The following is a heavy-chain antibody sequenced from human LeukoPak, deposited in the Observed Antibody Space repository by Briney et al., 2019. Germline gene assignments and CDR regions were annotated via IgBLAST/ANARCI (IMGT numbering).Heavy chain of an antibody. CDR2: INWNGGSI. D-gene: IGHD1-26*01. Sequence: GGSLRLSCVASGFTFGDYPMHWVRQVPGKGLERVSGINWNGGSIGYADSVKGRFTISRDNAKNSLYLQMNSLRAEDTALYYCAKDGRFSGSPYFYYMDVWGKGTTITVS. CDR3: AKDGRFSGSPYFYYMDV. V-gene: IGHV3-9*01. CDR1: GFTFGDYP. J-gene: IGHJ6*03.